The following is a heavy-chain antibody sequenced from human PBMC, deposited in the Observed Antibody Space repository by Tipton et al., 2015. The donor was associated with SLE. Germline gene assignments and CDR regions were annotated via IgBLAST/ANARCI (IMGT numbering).Heavy chain of an antibody. V-gene: IGHV4-59*01. CDR3: ARGSGYFDY. J-gene: IGHJ4*02. D-gene: IGHD1-26*01. Sequence: LRLSCTVSVVSISSYHWSWIRQPPGKGLEWIGYIYYSGSTNYNPSLKSRVTISVDTSKNQFSLKLSSVTAADTAVYYCARGSGYFDYWGQGTLVTVSS. CDR2: IYYSGST. CDR1: VVSISSYH.